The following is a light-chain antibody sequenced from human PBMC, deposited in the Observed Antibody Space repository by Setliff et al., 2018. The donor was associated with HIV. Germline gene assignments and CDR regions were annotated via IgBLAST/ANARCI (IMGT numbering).Light chain of an antibody. CDR3: SSYTNISTYI. CDR1: SSDVGGYNF. J-gene: IGLJ1*01. CDR2: EVS. V-gene: IGLV2-14*01. Sequence: QSVLAQPASVSGSPGQSITISCTGTSSDVGGYNFVSWYQQHPGKAPKLIIYEVSNRPSGVSNRFSGSKSGNTASLIISGLHAEDEADYYCSSYTNISTYIFGSGTKVTV.